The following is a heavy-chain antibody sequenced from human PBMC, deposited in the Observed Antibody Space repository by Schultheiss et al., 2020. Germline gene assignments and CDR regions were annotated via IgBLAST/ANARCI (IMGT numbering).Heavy chain of an antibody. Sequence: GSLRLSCAASGFTFSSYSMNWVRQAPGKGLEWVSSISSSSSYIYYADSVKGRFTISRDNAKNSLYLQMNSLRAEDTAVYYCARDYYYDSSGYNYGMDVWGQGTTVTVSS. CDR2: ISSSSSYI. D-gene: IGHD3-22*01. CDR3: ARDYYYDSSGYNYGMDV. CDR1: GFTFSSYS. V-gene: IGHV3-21*01. J-gene: IGHJ6*02.